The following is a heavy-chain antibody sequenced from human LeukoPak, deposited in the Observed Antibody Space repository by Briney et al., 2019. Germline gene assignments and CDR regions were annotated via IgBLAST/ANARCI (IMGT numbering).Heavy chain of an antibody. D-gene: IGHD4-17*01. CDR1: GFTFDDYG. J-gene: IGHJ6*03. V-gene: IGHV3-20*04. CDR3: ASLYGDRTYYYYYMDV. CDR2: INWNGGST. Sequence: PGGSPRLSCAASGFTFDDYGMSWVRQAPGKGLEWVSGINWNGGSTGYADSVKGRFTISRDNAKNSLYLQMNSPRAEDTALYYCASLYGDRTYYYYYMDVWGKGTTVTVSS.